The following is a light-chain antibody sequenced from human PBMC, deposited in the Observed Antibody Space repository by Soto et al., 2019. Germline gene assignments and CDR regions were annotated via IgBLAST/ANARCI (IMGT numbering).Light chain of an antibody. CDR1: SSDVGGYNY. CDR3: SSYAGSNNYVV. J-gene: IGLJ2*01. Sequence: QSALTQPPSASGSPGQSVTISCTGTSSDVGGYNYVSWYQQHPGTDPKLIIYEVSSRPSGVPDRFSGSKSGNTASLTVSGLQADDEADYYCSSYAGSNNYVVFGGGTKVTVL. V-gene: IGLV2-8*01. CDR2: EVS.